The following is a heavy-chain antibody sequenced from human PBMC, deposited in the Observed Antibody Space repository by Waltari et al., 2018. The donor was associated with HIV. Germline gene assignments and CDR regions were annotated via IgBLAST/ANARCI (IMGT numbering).Heavy chain of an antibody. CDR3: ARDQGGRLRTGAAAEFDY. D-gene: IGHD1-1*01. J-gene: IGHJ4*02. V-gene: IGHV4-39*07. CDR1: GGSVRSLCYY. CDR2: VYYSGIT. Sequence: QLQLQASGPGLVKPSETLSLTCPVSGGSVRSLCYYWRCLRHAPGTGPEWIGTVYYSGITYDNPSLMSRVTISVDTSKNQFSLKLTSVTAADTALYYCARDQGGRLRTGAAAEFDYWGQGTLVTVSS.